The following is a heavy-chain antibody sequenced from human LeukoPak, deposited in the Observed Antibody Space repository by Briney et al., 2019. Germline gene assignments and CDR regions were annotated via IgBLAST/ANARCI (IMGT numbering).Heavy chain of an antibody. CDR2: FFYGGST. D-gene: IGHD3-10*01. J-gene: IGHJ3*02. Sequence: SGTLSLTCSVPGGSISGSTYYWGWIRQPPGKGLEWIGSFFYGGSTYYSPSLKSRVSISVDSSKNQFSLKVNSVTAADTAIYYCARQVAGIDAFEIWGQGTMVTVSS. CDR1: GGSISGSTYY. CDR3: ARQVAGIDAFEI. V-gene: IGHV4-39*01.